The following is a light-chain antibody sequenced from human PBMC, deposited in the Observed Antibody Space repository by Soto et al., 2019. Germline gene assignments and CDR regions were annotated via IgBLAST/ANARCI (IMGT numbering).Light chain of an antibody. V-gene: IGKV3-11*01. CDR2: GAS. J-gene: IGKJ1*01. CDR3: QQFHNWPRT. CDR1: QSVSSY. Sequence: EIVLTQSPATLSLSPGERATLSFRSSQSVSSYLAWYQQKPGQAPRLLISGASSRASGIPDRFSGSGSGTEFTLTITSLESEDFAVYYCQQFHNWPRTFGQGTKVDIK.